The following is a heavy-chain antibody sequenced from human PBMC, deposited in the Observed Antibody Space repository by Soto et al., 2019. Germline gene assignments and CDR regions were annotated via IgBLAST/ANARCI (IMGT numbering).Heavy chain of an antibody. Sequence: PGECPKTPCWAPGYTFDNYWIGWVRQVPGKGVEWMAIIYHGDSERRYSPSFQCQVTISADQSISSAYLQWSSLKASDTSNYYCVRYRSRDYYYGMDVWGQGTTVTVSS. D-gene: IGHD1-26*01. CDR3: VRYRSRDYYYGMDV. V-gene: IGHV5-51*01. CDR1: GYTFDNYW. J-gene: IGHJ6*02. CDR2: IYHGDSER.